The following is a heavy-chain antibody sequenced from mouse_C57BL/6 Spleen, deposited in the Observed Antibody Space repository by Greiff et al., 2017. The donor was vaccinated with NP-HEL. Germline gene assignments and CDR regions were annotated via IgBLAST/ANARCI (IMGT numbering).Heavy chain of an antibody. Sequence: VQLKESGAELVRPGASVKLSCTASGFNIKDYYMHWVKQRPEQGLEWIGRIDPEDGDTEYAPKFQGKATMTADTSSNTAYLQLSSLTSEDTAVYYCTTGIELSWPRGDYAMDYWGQGTSVTVSS. V-gene: IGHV14-1*01. CDR1: GFNIKDYY. CDR2: IDPEDGDT. CDR3: TTGIELSWPRGDYAMDY. D-gene: IGHD1-1*01. J-gene: IGHJ4*01.